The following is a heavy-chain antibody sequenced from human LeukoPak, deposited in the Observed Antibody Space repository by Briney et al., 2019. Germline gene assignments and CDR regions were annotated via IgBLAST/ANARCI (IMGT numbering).Heavy chain of an antibody. CDR3: AKRRRSWRYQLLPGAFDI. V-gene: IGHV3-30-3*02. CDR2: ISYDGSNK. D-gene: IGHD2-2*01. Sequence: GGSLRLSCAAAGFTFSSYAMHWVRQAPGKGLEWVAVISYDGSNKYYADSVKGRFTISRDNSKNTLYLQMNSLRAEDTAVYYCAKRRRSWRYQLLPGAFDIWGQGTMVTVSS. J-gene: IGHJ3*02. CDR1: GFTFSSYA.